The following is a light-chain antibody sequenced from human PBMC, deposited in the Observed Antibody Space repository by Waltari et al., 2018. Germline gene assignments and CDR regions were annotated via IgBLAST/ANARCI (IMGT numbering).Light chain of an antibody. CDR3: HSRDASGVAGS. V-gene: IGLV3-19*01. J-gene: IGLJ2*01. Sequence: SSELTQDPAVSVAMGQTVRITCHGDSLRSNYASWYQQRPGQAPILVIYDKNNRPSGVPDRFSGSSSHNTGSLTITGAQAEDEASYYCHSRDASGVAGSFGGGTKLTVL. CDR2: DKN. CDR1: SLRSNY.